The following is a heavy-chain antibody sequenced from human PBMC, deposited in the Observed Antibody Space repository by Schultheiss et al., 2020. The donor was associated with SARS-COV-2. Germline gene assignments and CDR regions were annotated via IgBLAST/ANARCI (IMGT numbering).Heavy chain of an antibody. J-gene: IGHJ6*02. CDR3: ARDHHAEGVDV. D-gene: IGHD1-14*01. Sequence: SCTVSGGSISSGGYYWSWIRQHPGKGLEWIGYIYYSGSTYYNPSLKSRVTISVDTSKNQFSLKLSSVTAADTAVYYCARDHHAEGVDVWGQGTTVTVSS. CDR2: IYYSGST. V-gene: IGHV4-31*03. CDR1: GGSISSGGYY.